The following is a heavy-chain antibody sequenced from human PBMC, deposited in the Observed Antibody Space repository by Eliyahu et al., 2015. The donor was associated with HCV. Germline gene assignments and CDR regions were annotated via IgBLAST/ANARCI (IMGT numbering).Heavy chain of an antibody. J-gene: IGHJ5*02. Sequence: QVQLVQSGAEVKKPGSSVKVSCKASGGXFSSYSISWVRXAPGQGLEWMGGISPIFGTANYAQTFQGRVTITADESTSTAYMDLSSLRSDDTAVYYCAIEGGSSGPRWFDPWGQGTMVTVSS. CDR3: AIEGGSSGPRWFDP. CDR1: GGXFSSYS. V-gene: IGHV1-69*01. CDR2: ISPIFGTA. D-gene: IGHD6-19*01.